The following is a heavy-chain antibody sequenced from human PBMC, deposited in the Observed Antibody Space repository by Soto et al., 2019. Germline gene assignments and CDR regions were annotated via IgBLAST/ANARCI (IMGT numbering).Heavy chain of an antibody. CDR2: IYYSGST. V-gene: IGHV4-59*01. Sequence: SETLSLTCTVSGGSISSYYWSWIRQPPGKGLEWIGYIYYSGSTNYNPSLKSRVTISVDTSKNQFSLKLSSVTAADTAVYYCARAPPIAARGNYFDYWGQGTLVTVSS. D-gene: IGHD6-6*01. J-gene: IGHJ4*02. CDR1: GGSISSYY. CDR3: ARAPPIAARGNYFDY.